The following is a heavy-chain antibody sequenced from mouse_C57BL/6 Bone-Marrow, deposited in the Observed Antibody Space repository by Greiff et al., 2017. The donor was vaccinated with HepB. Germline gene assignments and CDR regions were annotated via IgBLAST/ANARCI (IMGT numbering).Heavy chain of an antibody. CDR3: ARTGLYYDYDKGFDY. V-gene: IGHV1-20*01. J-gene: IGHJ2*01. CDR2: INPYNGDT. Sequence: VQLQQSGPELVKPGDSVKISCKASGYSFTGYFMNWVMQSHGKSLEWIGRINPYNGDTFYNQKFKGKATLTVDKSSSTAHMELRSLTSEDSAVYYCARTGLYYDYDKGFDYWGQGTTLTVSS. CDR1: GYSFTGYF. D-gene: IGHD2-4*01.